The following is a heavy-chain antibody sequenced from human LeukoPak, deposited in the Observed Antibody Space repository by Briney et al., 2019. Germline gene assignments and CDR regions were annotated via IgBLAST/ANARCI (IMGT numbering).Heavy chain of an antibody. J-gene: IGHJ4*02. V-gene: IGHV3-21*01. D-gene: IGHD3-10*01. CDR3: ASLNYYGSGHQQV. CDR2: ISSSSSYI. CDR1: GFTFSSYS. Sequence: GGSLRLSCAASGFTFSSYSMYWVRQAPGKGLEWVSSISSSSSYIYYADSVKGRFTISRDNAKNSLYLQMNSLRVEDTAVYYCASLNYYGSGHQQVWGQGTLVTVSS.